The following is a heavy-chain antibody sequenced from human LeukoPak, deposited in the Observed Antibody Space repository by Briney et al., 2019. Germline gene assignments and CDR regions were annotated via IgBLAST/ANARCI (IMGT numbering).Heavy chain of an antibody. V-gene: IGHV4-34*01. CDR2: INHRGAT. CDR1: GGSLSDHD. CDR3: ARGKGDLSMIVMIVTAVEFYFDS. J-gene: IGHJ4*02. D-gene: IGHD3-22*01. Sequence: PSETLSLTCAVFGGSLSDHDWSWIRQPPGKGLEWNGEINHRGATNYNPSLKSRVTLSLDTSMNQVSLKLNSLTAADTAVYYCARGKGDLSMIVMIVTAVEFYFDSWGPGTLVTVSS.